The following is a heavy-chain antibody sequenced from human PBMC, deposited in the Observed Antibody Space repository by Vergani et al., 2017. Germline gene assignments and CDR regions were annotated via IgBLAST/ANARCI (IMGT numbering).Heavy chain of an antibody. Sequence: QVQLVQSGAEVKKPGSSVKVSCKASGGTFSSYAISWVRQAPGQGLEWMGGIIPILGIANYAQKFQGRVTITADKSTSTAYMELSSLRSEDTAVYYCARDLRGYSYGAFDYWGQGTLVTVSS. J-gene: IGHJ4*02. D-gene: IGHD5-18*01. V-gene: IGHV1-69*09. CDR3: ARDLRGYSYGAFDY. CDR1: GGTFSSYA. CDR2: IIPILGIA.